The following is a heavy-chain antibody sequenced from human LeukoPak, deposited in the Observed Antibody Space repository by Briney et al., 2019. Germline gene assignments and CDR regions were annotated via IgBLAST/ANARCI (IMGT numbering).Heavy chain of an antibody. CDR2: ISGDGVST. CDR3: AKESGKFDY. V-gene: IGHV3-43*02. J-gene: IGHJ4*02. CDR1: GLPIADFA. Sequence: GGSLRLSCVASGLPIADFAMHWVRQAPGKGLERVSLISGDGVSTFYADSVKGRFSISRDNSKNSLYLEMNSLRTEDAAMYYCAKESGKFDYWGQGTLVAVSS.